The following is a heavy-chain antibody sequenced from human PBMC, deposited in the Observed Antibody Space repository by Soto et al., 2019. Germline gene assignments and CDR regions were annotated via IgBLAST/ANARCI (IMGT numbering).Heavy chain of an antibody. D-gene: IGHD2-8*02. Sequence: GGSLRLSCAASGFTFSSYAMHWVRQAPGKGLVWVSGISSDGSSTCYANSVKGRFTISRDNAKNTLYLQMNSLRAEDTAVYYCARDLVEDYYFDYWGQGTLVTVSS. CDR1: GFTFSSYA. CDR2: ISSDGSST. J-gene: IGHJ4*02. CDR3: ARDLVEDYYFDY. V-gene: IGHV3-74*01.